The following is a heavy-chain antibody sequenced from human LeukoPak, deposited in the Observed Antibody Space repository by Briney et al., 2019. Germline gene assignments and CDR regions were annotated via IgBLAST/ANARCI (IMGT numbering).Heavy chain of an antibody. CDR1: GDSISSYY. CDR3: ARQGGVGYVNAFDI. CDR2: IYYSVST. D-gene: IGHD3-16*01. Sequence: PSETLSLTCTVSGDSISSYYWSWIRQPPGKGPEWVGCIYYSVSTNYNPSLKSRVTISVDTSKNQFSLKLSSVTAADTAVYYCARQGGVGYVNAFDIWGQGTMVTVSS. J-gene: IGHJ3*02. V-gene: IGHV4-59*08.